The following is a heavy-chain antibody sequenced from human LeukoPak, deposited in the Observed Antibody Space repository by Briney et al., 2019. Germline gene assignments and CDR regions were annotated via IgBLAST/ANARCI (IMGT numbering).Heavy chain of an antibody. CDR2: ISSSSSTI. J-gene: IGHJ4*02. Sequence: GGSLRLSCAASGFTFSSYSMNWVRQAPGKGLEWVSYISSSSSTIYYADSVKGRFTISRDNAKNSLYLQMNSLRAEDTAVYYCARDGDIVATNFDYWGQGTLVTVSS. D-gene: IGHD5-12*01. CDR1: GFTFSSYS. CDR3: ARDGDIVATNFDY. V-gene: IGHV3-48*04.